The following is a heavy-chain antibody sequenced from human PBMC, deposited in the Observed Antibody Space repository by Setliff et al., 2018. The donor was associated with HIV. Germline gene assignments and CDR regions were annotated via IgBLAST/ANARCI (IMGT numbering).Heavy chain of an antibody. CDR1: GGSFNGYY. CDR2: FHHSGST. V-gene: IGHV4-34*01. Sequence: PSETLSLTCAVYGGSFNGYYWGWIRQPPGKGLEWIGSFHHSGSTSYNPSLRSRVTIDVDTSKNHFSLRLTSVTAADTAVYYCAREVNIPVRGITDDAFDIWGQGTMVTVSS. J-gene: IGHJ3*02. CDR3: AREVNIPVRGITDDAFDI. D-gene: IGHD3-10*01.